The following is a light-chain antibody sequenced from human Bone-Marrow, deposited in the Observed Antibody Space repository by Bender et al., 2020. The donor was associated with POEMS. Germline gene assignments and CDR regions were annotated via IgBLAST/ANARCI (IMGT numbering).Light chain of an antibody. J-gene: IGLJ3*02. CDR2: DVN. CDR3: AAWDDSLSWV. CDR1: SSDVGGYNY. Sequence: QSALTQPPSASGSPGQSVTISCTGTSSDVGGYNYVSWYQHQPGKPPKLIIYDVNKRPSGVPDRFSGSKSGTSASLAISGLRSEDEAGYFCAAWDDSLSWVFGGGTKLTVL. V-gene: IGLV2-8*01.